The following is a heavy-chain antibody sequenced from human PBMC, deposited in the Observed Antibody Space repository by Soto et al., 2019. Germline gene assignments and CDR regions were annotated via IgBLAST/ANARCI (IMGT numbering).Heavy chain of an antibody. CDR3: ARYRVGGAYFDY. CDR1: GYTFSSYG. D-gene: IGHD3-10*01. V-gene: IGHV1-18*01. Sequence: PSVKVSCKASGYTFSSYGISWVRQAPGQGLEWMGWISTYNGNTNYAQKLQGRVTMTTDTSTSTAYMELRSLRSDDTAVYYCARYRVGGAYFDYWGLGTLVTVSS. J-gene: IGHJ4*02. CDR2: ISTYNGNT.